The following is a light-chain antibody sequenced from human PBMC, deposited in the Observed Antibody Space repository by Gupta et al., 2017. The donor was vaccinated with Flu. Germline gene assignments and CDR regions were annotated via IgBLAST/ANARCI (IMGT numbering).Light chain of an antibody. Sequence: GTLSLAPGEKATLACRASQSVSSSCVAWYQQKPGQAPRLLIYGASSRATGIPDRFSGSGSGTDFTLTISRLEPEDFAVYYCQQCGSSRWTFGQGTKVEI. V-gene: IGKV3-20*01. CDR2: GAS. CDR3: QQCGSSRWT. J-gene: IGKJ1*01. CDR1: QSVSSSC.